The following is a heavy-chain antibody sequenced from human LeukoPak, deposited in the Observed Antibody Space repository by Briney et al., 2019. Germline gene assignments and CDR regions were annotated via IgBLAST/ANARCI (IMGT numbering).Heavy chain of an antibody. CDR3: ARSRNTAGLHAFDI. V-gene: IGHV3-20*04. J-gene: IGHJ3*02. CDR1: GFTFDDYG. D-gene: IGHD5-18*01. CDR2: INWNGGST. Sequence: GGSLRLSCAASGFTFDDYGMSWVRQAPGKGLEWVSGINWNGGSTGYADSVKGRFTISRDNAKNSLYLQMNSLRAEDTALYYCARSRNTAGLHAFDIWGQGTMVTVSS.